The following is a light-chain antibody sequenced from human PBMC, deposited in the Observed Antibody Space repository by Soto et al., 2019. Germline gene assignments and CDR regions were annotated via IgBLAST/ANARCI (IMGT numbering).Light chain of an antibody. CDR1: SSDVGSYNL. Sequence: QSVLTQPASVSGSPGQSITISCTGTSSDVGSYNLVSWYQQHPGKAPKLMIYEGSKGPSGVSNRFSGSKSGNTASLTISGLQAEDEADYYCCSYAGSSTWVFGGGTKVTVL. CDR2: EGS. CDR3: CSYAGSSTWV. V-gene: IGLV2-23*01. J-gene: IGLJ3*02.